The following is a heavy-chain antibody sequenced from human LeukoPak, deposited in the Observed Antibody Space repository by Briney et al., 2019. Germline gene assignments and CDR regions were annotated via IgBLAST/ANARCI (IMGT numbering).Heavy chain of an antibody. CDR3: ARESDIVATTTALAFDY. Sequence: PSETLSLTCTVSGGSISSYYWSWIRQPAGKGLEWIGRIYTSGSTNYNPSLKSRVNISLDKSKNQFSLKLNSVTAADTAVYYCARESDIVATTTALAFDYWGQGTLVTVSS. CDR1: GGSISSYY. CDR2: IYTSGST. V-gene: IGHV4-4*07. J-gene: IGHJ4*02. D-gene: IGHD5-12*01.